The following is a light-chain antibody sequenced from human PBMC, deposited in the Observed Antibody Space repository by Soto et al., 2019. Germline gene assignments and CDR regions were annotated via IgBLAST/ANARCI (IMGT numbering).Light chain of an antibody. CDR2: DVY. V-gene: IGLV2-14*03. CDR3: SSHSSSGTLEV. J-gene: IGLJ2*01. Sequence: QSALTQPASVSGSPGQSIPISCAGTSSDVGGSNYVSWYQQHPGKAPKLMIYDVYNRPSGISNRFSGSKSGNTASLTISGLQAEDEADYYCSSHSSSGTLEVFGAGTKLTVL. CDR1: SSDVGGSNY.